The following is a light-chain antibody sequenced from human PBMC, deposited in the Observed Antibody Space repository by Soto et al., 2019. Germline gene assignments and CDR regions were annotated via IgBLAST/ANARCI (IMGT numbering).Light chain of an antibody. V-gene: IGLV2-8*01. CDR3: QSYDSSLSAYV. J-gene: IGLJ1*01. Sequence: QSALTQPPSASGSPGQSVTISCTGTSSDVGGYNYVSWYQHHPGKAPKLMIFDVTKRPSGVPDRFSGSKSGNTASLTVSGLQAEDEAAYYCQSYDSSLSAYVFGTGTKLTVL. CDR2: DVT. CDR1: SSDVGGYNY.